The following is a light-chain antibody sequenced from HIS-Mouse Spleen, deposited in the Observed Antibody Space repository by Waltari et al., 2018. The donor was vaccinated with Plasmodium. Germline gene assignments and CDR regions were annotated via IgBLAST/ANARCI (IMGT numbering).Light chain of an antibody. V-gene: IGLV3-10*01. CDR2: EHS. J-gene: IGLJ3*02. CDR1: ALPKKY. Sequence: SYELTQPPSVSVSPGQTARITCPGDALPKKYAYWYQQNSGQAPVLVICEHSKRPSGIRERFAGSSSGTMATLTISGAQVEDEADYYCYATDSSGNHRVCGGGTKLTVL. CDR3: YATDSSGNHRV.